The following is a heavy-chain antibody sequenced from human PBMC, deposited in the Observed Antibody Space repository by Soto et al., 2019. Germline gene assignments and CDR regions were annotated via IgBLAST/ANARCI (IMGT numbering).Heavy chain of an antibody. CDR1: GFSLSTSGVG. CDR3: AHRRNVELGPLRLFDY. D-gene: IGHD2-15*01. V-gene: IGHV2-5*02. CDR2: IYWDDDK. Sequence: ITLKESGPTLVKPTQTLTLTCTFSGFSLSTSGVGVGWIRQPPGEALEWLALIYWDDDKRYSPSLKSRLTIXXDTSKNQVVLTMTDMDPVDTATYFCAHRRNVELGPLRLFDYWGQGTQVTVSS. J-gene: IGHJ4*02.